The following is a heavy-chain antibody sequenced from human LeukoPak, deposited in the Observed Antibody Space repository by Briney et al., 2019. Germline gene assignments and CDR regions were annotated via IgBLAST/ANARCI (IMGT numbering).Heavy chain of an antibody. J-gene: IGHJ3*02. V-gene: IGHV1-18*01. CDR2: ISAYNGNT. CDR3: ARVRGYSGSYSANDAFDI. Sequence: ASVKVSCKASGYTFTSYGISWVRQAPGQGLEWMGWISAYNGNTNYAQKFQGRVTMTTDTSTSTAYMELRSLRSDDTAVYYCARVRGYSGSYSANDAFDIWGQGTMVTVS. D-gene: IGHD1-26*01. CDR1: GYTFTSYG.